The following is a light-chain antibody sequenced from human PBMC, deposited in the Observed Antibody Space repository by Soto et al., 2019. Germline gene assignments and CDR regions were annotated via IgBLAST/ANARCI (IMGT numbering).Light chain of an antibody. CDR3: HQYNNWPGT. CDR2: GTS. CDR1: QSVGSSY. Sequence: EIVLTQSPGTLSLSPGERATLSCRASQSVGSSYLTWYQQKPGQAPRLLIYGTSSRATGIPDRFSGSGSGTDFTLTISRLEPDDFAVYYCHQYNNWPGTFGQGTKVDIK. J-gene: IGKJ1*01. V-gene: IGKV3-20*01.